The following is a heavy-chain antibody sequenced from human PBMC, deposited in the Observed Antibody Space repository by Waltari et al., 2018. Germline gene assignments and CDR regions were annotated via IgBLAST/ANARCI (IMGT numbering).Heavy chain of an antibody. CDR2: TSDDGSNN. Sequence: QVQLVESGGGVVQPGRSLRLSCAPSGFTFRRYGIHWVRQAPGKGLEWVAVTSDDGSNNYYADSVKGRFTISRDNSKSTLYLQMNSLRAEDTAVYFCAKGPHYLSSYGLYFFDDWGQGTLVTVSS. J-gene: IGHJ4*02. CDR1: GFTFRRYG. CDR3: AKGPHYLSSYGLYFFDD. D-gene: IGHD5-18*01. V-gene: IGHV3-30*18.